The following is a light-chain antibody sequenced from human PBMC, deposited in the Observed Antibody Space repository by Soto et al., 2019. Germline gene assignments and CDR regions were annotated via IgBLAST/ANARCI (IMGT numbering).Light chain of an antibody. J-gene: IGKJ4*01. CDR1: KSVSSN. V-gene: IGKV3-15*01. CDR2: DAS. Sequence: EIVMTQSPATLSVSPGERATLSCRASKSVSSNLAWYQQKPGQAPRLLIYDASTRATGIPARFSGSGSGTEFTLTISSLQSEDFAVYYCKQYNNWPPLTFVGGTKVEIK. CDR3: KQYNNWPPLT.